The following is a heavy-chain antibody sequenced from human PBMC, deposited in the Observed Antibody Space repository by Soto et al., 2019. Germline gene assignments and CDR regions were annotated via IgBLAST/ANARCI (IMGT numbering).Heavy chain of an antibody. J-gene: IGHJ5*02. D-gene: IGHD2-2*01. CDR2: IYYSGST. CDR1: GGSISSYY. CDR3: ARSEQLIVVVPAAIPNWFDP. V-gene: IGHV4-59*01. Sequence: QVQLQESGPGLVKPSETLSLTCTVSGGSISSYYWSWIRQPPGKGLEWIGYIYYSGSTNYNPSLTRRVTISVDTSKNQFSLKLSSVTAADTAVYYCARSEQLIVVVPAAIPNWFDPWGQGTLVTVSS.